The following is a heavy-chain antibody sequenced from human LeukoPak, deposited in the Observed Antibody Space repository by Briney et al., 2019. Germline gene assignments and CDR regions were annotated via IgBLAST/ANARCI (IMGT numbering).Heavy chain of an antibody. CDR3: ARKNDFDI. D-gene: IGHD2/OR15-2a*01. CDR2: IYYSGNT. J-gene: IGHJ3*02. CDR1: GGSITSDH. V-gene: IGHV4-59*01. Sequence: SETLSLTCTVSGGSITSDHWNWIRQSPGKGLEWIGCIYYSGNTYYNPSLKSRVTISVYMSKKQFSLRLTSVTAADTAVYYCARKNDFDIWGQGTLVTVSS.